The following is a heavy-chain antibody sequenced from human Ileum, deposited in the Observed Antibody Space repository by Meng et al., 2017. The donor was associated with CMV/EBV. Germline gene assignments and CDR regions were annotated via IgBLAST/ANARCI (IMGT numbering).Heavy chain of an antibody. CDR2: IKEDGSMK. CDR1: GFTFSSYW. J-gene: IGHJ4*02. D-gene: IGHD1-1*01. Sequence: GGSLRLSCAASGFTFSSYWMNWVRQAPGKGLEWVAKIKEDGSMKYYVGSVKGRFTISRDNAKNSLYLQMNSLRAEDTAVYYCATDLNWDNFWGQGTLVTVSS. V-gene: IGHV3-7*01. CDR3: ATDLNWDNF.